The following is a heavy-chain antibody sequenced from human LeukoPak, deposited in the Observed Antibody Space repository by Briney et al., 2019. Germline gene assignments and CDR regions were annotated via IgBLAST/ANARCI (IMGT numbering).Heavy chain of an antibody. CDR2: IYWDDDK. D-gene: IGHD4-17*01. CDR1: GFSLSTSGVG. CDR3: AHRITVREGLDYGDSFDY. V-gene: IGHV2-5*02. Sequence: KESGPTLVKPTQTLTLTRTFSGFSLSTSGVGVGWIRQPPGKALEWLALIYWDDDKRYSPSLKSRLTITKDTSKNQVVLTMTNMGPVDTATYYCAHRITVREGLDYGDSFDYWGQGTLVTVSS. J-gene: IGHJ4*02.